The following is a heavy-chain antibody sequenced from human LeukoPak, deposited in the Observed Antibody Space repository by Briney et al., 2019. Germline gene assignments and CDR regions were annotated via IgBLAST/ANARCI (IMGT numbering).Heavy chain of an antibody. D-gene: IGHD3-22*01. Sequence: GGSLRLSCTVSGFNSGDYALTWFRQAPGKGLEWVGFIRSKAYGGTAEYAASVKGRFTISRDDSKSIASLQMNSLKTEDTAVYYCTTHSDYYDSSGYYRRVDYWGQGTLVTVSS. CDR2: IRSKAYGGTA. V-gene: IGHV3-49*03. CDR3: TTHSDYYDSSGYYRRVDY. J-gene: IGHJ4*02. CDR1: GFNSGDYA.